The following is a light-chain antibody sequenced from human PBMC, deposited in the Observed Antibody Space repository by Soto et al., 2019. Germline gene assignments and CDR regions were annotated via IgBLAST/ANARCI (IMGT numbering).Light chain of an antibody. J-gene: IGLJ2*01. CDR3: SSYAGSSNLV. V-gene: IGLV2-8*01. CDR2: EVN. CDR1: SSDVGGYNY. Sequence: QSALTQPPSASGSPGQSVTISCTGTSSDVGGYNYVSWYQQHPGKAPKLMIYEVNKRPSGVPDRFSGSKSGNTASLTVSGLQAEDEADYYCSSYAGSSNLVFGEGTKLTVL.